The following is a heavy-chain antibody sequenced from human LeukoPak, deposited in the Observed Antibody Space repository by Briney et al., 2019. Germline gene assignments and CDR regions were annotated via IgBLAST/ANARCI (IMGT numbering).Heavy chain of an antibody. CDR2: ISAYNGNT. CDR1: GYTFTSYG. J-gene: IGHJ4*02. Sequence: ASVKVSCKASGYTFTSYGISWVRQAPGQGLEWMGWISAYNGNTNYAQKLQGRVTMTTDTSTSTAYMELRSLRSDDTAVYYCAREVRYCSGGSCYLLAVYWGQGTLVTVSS. V-gene: IGHV1-18*01. CDR3: AREVRYCSGGSCYLLAVY. D-gene: IGHD2-15*01.